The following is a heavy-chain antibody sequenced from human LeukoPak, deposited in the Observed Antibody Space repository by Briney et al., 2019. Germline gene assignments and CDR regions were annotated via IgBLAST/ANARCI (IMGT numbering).Heavy chain of an antibody. J-gene: IGHJ6*02. V-gene: IGHV4-34*01. CDR2: INHSGST. CDR1: GGSFSGYY. CDR3: ARWSACSSTSCYPYYYGMDV. Sequence: SETLSLTCAVYGGSFSGYYWSWLRQPPGKGLEWIGEINHSGSTNYNPSLKSRVTISVDTSKNQFSLKLSSVTAAGTAVYYCARWSACSSTSCYPYYYGMDVWGQGTTVTVSS. D-gene: IGHD2-2*01.